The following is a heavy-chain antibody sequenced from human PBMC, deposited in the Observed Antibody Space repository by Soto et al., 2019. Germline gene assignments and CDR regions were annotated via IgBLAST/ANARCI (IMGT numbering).Heavy chain of an antibody. Sequence: PSETLSLTCTVSGRPVSSGGYYWTWIRQHPGRGLEWIGYIYHIGSPYYNPSLENRVTISLDTSKDQFSLNLTSVTAADTAIYYCVRDRALDSSGHWFDTRGQGTLVTVSS. V-gene: IGHV4-31*03. CDR1: GRPVSSGGYY. D-gene: IGHD3-22*01. J-gene: IGHJ5*02. CDR3: VRDRALDSSGHWFDT. CDR2: IYHIGSP.